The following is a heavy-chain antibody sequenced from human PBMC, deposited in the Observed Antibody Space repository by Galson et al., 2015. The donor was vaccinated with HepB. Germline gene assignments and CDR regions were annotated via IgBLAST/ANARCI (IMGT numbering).Heavy chain of an antibody. D-gene: IGHD4-17*01. V-gene: IGHV3-23*01. CDR2: ISGSGGST. CDR1: GFTFSSYA. J-gene: IGHJ3*02. Sequence: SLRLSCAASGFTFSSYAMSWVRQAPGKGLDWVSAISGSGGSTYYADSVKGRFTISRDNSKNTLYLQMNGLRAEDTAVYYCAKTYLGGDGPWDAFDIWGQGTMVTVSS. CDR3: AKTYLGGDGPWDAFDI.